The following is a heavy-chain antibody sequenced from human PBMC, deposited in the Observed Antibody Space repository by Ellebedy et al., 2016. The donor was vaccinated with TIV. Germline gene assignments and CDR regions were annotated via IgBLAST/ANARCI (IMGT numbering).Heavy chain of an antibody. CDR2: IFYSGSP. CDR1: GGSISSYY. Sequence: MPGGSLRLSCTVSGGSISSYYWSWIRQPPGKGLEWIGHIFYSGSPSYSPSLDPSLKRRVTISVDTSKNQFSLKLSSVTAADAAVYYCAKDEYNISWFKYWGQGTLVTVSS. V-gene: IGHV4-59*12. J-gene: IGHJ4*02. CDR3: AKDEYNISWFKY. D-gene: IGHD6-13*01.